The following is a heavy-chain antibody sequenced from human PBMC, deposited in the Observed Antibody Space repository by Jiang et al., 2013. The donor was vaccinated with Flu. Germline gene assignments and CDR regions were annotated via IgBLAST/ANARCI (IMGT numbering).Heavy chain of an antibody. CDR1: GGSISSYY. J-gene: IGHJ4*02. D-gene: IGHD6-13*01. V-gene: IGHV4-59*08. Sequence: GPGLVKPSETLSLTCTVSGGSISSYYWSWIRQPPGKGLEWIGYIYYSGSTNYNPSLKSRVTISVDTSKNQFSLKLNSVTAADTAVYYCARLQQGISVAPPDYWGQGTPGHRLL. CDR2: IYYSGST. CDR3: ARLQQGISVAPPDY.